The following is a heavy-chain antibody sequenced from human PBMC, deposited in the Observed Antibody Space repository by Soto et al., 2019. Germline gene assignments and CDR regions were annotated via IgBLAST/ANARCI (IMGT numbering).Heavy chain of an antibody. CDR3: ARASGYCSGGSCYSDY. J-gene: IGHJ4*02. CDR1: GDSVSSNSAA. V-gene: IGHV6-1*01. D-gene: IGHD2-15*01. Sequence: SQTLSLTCAISGDSVSSNSAAWNWIRQSPSRGLEWLGRTYYGSKWYNDYAVSVKSRITISRDNSKNTLYLQMNSLRAEDTAVYYCARASGYCSGGSCYSDYWGQGTLVTVSS. CDR2: TYYGSKWYN.